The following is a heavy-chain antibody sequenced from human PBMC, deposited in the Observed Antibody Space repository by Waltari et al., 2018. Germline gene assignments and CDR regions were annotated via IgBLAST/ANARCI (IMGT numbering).Heavy chain of an antibody. CDR1: GYTFSSYA. D-gene: IGHD1-20*01. Sequence: QVQLVQSGAEVKKPGASVKVSCKAYGYTFSSYAVHWVRQAPGQRLEWMGWINAGNGDTKKSQKLQGRVTITRDTSASTAYMELSSLRSEDTAVYYCARGLYRIAEQLTFDYWGQGTLVTVSS. CDR3: ARGLYRIAEQLTFDY. V-gene: IGHV1-3*01. CDR2: INAGNGDT. J-gene: IGHJ4*02.